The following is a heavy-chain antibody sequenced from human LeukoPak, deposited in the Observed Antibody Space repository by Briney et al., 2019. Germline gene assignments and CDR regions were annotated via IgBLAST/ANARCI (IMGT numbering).Heavy chain of an antibody. CDR2: INPNSGGT. CDR3: ARDSTFDY. V-gene: IGHV1-2*02. CDR1: GYTFTVYY. Sequence: ASVKVSCTASGYTFTVYYMHWVRQAPGQGLEWMGRINPNSGGTNYAQNFQGRVTMTRDTTISTAYMELSRLRSDDTAVYYCARDSTFDYWGQGTLVTVSS. J-gene: IGHJ4*02.